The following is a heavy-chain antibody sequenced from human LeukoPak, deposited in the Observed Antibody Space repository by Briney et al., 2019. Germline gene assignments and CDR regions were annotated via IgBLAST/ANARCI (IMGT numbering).Heavy chain of an antibody. CDR1: GFTVSSEY. J-gene: IGHJ3*02. D-gene: IGHD1-14*01. V-gene: IGHV3-66*01. CDR2: MYSGGST. Sequence: PGGSLRLSCVASGFTVSSEYMSWVRQAPGKGLEWVSVMYSGGSTYYADSVKDRFIISRDSSRNTLYLQMNSLRAEDTAVYYCARGGPEDAFDIWGQGTVVTVSS. CDR3: ARGGPEDAFDI.